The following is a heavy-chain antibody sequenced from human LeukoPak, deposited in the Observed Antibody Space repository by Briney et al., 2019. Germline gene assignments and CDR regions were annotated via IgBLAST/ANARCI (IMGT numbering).Heavy chain of an antibody. CDR2: ISAYNGNT. J-gene: IGHJ6*03. Sequence: GASVKVSCKASGYTFTSYGISWVRQAPGQGLEWMGWISAYNGNTNYAQKLQGRVTMTTDTSTSTAYMELRSLRSDDTAVYYCARVGYGSGPSPYYYYYMDVWGKGTTVTISS. CDR3: ARVGYGSGPSPYYYYYMDV. V-gene: IGHV1-18*01. CDR1: GYTFTSYG. D-gene: IGHD3-10*01.